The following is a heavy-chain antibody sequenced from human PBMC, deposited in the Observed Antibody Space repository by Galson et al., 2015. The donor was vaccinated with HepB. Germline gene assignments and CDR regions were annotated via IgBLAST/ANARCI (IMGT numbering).Heavy chain of an antibody. CDR2: INWNGGST. D-gene: IGHD4-17*01. V-gene: IGHV3-20*01. J-gene: IGHJ3*02. Sequence: SLRLSCAASGFTFDDYGMSWVRRAPGKGLEWASGINWNGGSTGYADSVKGRFTISRDNAKNSLYLQMNSLRAEDTALYHCARVDPVATVTFDIWGQGTMVTVSS. CDR1: GFTFDDYG. CDR3: ARVDPVATVTFDI.